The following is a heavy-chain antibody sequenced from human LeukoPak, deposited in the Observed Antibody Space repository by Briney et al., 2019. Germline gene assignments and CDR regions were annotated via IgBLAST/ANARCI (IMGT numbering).Heavy chain of an antibody. CDR1: GFTFSSYW. CDR3: AREPDIVVVPAASLDY. V-gene: IGHV3-74*01. CDR2: INSDGYSI. Sequence: GGSLRLSCAASGFTFSSYWMHWVRQAPGEGLVWVSRINSDGYSIGCADSVKGRFTISRDNAKTTLLLQVNSLRAEDTAVYYCAREPDIVVVPAASLDYWGQGTLVTVSS. J-gene: IGHJ4*02. D-gene: IGHD2-2*01.